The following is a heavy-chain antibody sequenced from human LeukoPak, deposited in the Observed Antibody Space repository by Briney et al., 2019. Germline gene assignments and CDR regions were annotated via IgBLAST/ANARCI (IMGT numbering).Heavy chain of an antibody. V-gene: IGHV6-1*01. CDR1: GDSVSSNSVA. Sequence: SQTLSLTCAISGDSVSSNSVAWNWIRQSPSRGLEWLGRTYYRSKWYSDYAVSVKSRISINPDTSRNQFSLHLNSVTPEDTAVYYCARDHGWFDPWGQGTLVTVSS. CDR2: TYYRSKWYS. CDR3: ARDHGWFDP. J-gene: IGHJ5*02.